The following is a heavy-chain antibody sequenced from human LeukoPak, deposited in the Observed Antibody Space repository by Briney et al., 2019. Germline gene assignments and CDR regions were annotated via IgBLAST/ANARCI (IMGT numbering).Heavy chain of an antibody. CDR2: ISPAGGTT. V-gene: IGHV3-23*01. CDR3: TKVRSGSSSWALRVFDY. J-gene: IGHJ4*02. CDR1: GFTFSIEA. Sequence: GGSLGLSCAVSGFTFSIEAMGGVRQLPGGGMGWVSTISPAGGTTYYAESMKGRFTISRDNSKSPLYLQMNSLRVEDTAVYYCTKVRSGSSSWALRVFDYWGQGALVTVSS. D-gene: IGHD6-13*01.